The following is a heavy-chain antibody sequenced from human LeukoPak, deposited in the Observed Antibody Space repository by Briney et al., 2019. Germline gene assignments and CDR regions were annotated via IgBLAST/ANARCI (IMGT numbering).Heavy chain of an antibody. CDR1: GYTFTSYA. J-gene: IGHJ4*02. CDR3: ARKWELLGPVDY. D-gene: IGHD1-26*01. V-gene: IGHV1-2*02. CDR2: INPNSGGT. Sequence: ASVKVSCKASGYTFTSYAMNWVRQAPGQGLEWMGWINPNSGGTNYAQKFQGRVTMTRDTSISTAYMELSRLRSDDTAVYYCARKWELLGPVDYWGQGTLVTVSS.